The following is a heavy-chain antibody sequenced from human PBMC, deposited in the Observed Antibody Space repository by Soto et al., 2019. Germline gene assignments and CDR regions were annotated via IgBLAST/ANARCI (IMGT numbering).Heavy chain of an antibody. D-gene: IGHD5-12*01. CDR2: INPNGGVT. Sequence: ASVKVSCKASGDSFNDYDIHWVRQAPGQGLEWMGWINPNGGVTKYAQKFRGRVTVTRDTSIRTVYMELSSLRSDDTAVYYCARESGGATATLDYYYFYMDVWGKGTTVTVSS. V-gene: IGHV1-2*02. J-gene: IGHJ6*03. CDR3: ARESGGATATLDYYYFYMDV. CDR1: GDSFNDYD.